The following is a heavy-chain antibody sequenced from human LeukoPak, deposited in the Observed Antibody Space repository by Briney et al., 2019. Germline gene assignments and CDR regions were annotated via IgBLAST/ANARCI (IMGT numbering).Heavy chain of an antibody. V-gene: IGHV3-33*01. CDR3: ARVRGPTVNTMYYDL. D-gene: IGHD4-11*01. J-gene: IGHJ4*02. CDR1: GFTFSSYG. Sequence: GGSLRLSCAASGFTFSSYGMHWVRQAPGKGLEWVAVIWYDGSNKYYADSVKGRFTISRDDGENSVSLHMNSLRLEDTAVYYCARVRGPTVNTMYYDLWGQGTLVTVSS. CDR2: IWYDGSNK.